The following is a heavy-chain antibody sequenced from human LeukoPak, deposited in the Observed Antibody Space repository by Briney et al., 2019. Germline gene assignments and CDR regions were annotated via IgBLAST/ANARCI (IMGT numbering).Heavy chain of an antibody. J-gene: IGHJ4*02. D-gene: IGHD6-19*01. CDR2: IYYSGST. Sequence: SETLSLTCTVSGGSISSYYWSWIRQPPGKGLEWIGYIYYSGSTNYNPSLKSRVTISVGTSKNQFSLKLSSVTAADTAVYYCARGQQWLGLDYWGQGTLVTVSS. CDR1: GGSISSYY. V-gene: IGHV4-59*01. CDR3: ARGQQWLGLDY.